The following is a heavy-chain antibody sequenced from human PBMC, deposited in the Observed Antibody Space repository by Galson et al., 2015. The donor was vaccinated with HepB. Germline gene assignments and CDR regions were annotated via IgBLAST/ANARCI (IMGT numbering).Heavy chain of an antibody. V-gene: IGHV3-21*01. Sequence: LRLSCAVSGFTFSRYSMNWVRQAPGKGLEWVSSISSSSNYIYYADSVKGRFTISRDNAKNSLYLQMNSLRVEDTAVYYCASSYDSSGYHAFDLWGQGAMVTVSS. J-gene: IGHJ3*01. CDR1: GFTFSRYS. CDR3: ASSYDSSGYHAFDL. D-gene: IGHD3-22*01. CDR2: ISSSSNYI.